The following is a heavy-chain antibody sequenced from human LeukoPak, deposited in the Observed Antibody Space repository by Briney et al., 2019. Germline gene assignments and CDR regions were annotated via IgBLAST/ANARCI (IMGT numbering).Heavy chain of an antibody. CDR2: ISSSSTYI. J-gene: IGHJ4*02. V-gene: IGHV3-21*01. CDR3: ARVFSGNYYSGFDY. Sequence: GGSLRLSCAASGFIFTTYSVNWVRQAPGKGLEWVSSISSSSTYISYADSVEGRFTISRDNAKNSLYLQMNSLSAEDTALYYCARVFSGNYYSGFDYWGQGTLVTVSS. D-gene: IGHD3-10*01. CDR1: GFIFTTYS.